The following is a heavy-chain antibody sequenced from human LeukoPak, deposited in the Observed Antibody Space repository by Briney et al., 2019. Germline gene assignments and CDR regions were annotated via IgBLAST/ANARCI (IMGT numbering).Heavy chain of an antibody. D-gene: IGHD1-20*01. V-gene: IGHV1-69*06. Sequence: GASVKVSCKASGYTFTGYYMHWVRQAPGQGLEWMGGIIPIFGTANYAQKFQGRVTITADKSTSTAYMELSSLRSEDTAVYYCARENNWNDAGAFDYWGQGTLVTVSS. CDR1: GYTFTGYY. J-gene: IGHJ4*02. CDR3: ARENNWNDAGAFDY. CDR2: IIPIFGTA.